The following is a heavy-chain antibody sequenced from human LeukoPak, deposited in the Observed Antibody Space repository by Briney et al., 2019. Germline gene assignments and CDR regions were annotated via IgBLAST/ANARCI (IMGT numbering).Heavy chain of an antibody. J-gene: IGHJ4*02. CDR3: SRKYYYDKGGLDY. Sequence: ASVKVSCKASGYTFTGYYIHWVRQAPGQGLEWMGWLNPNSDGTKYAQKFQGRVTVTRDTSINTAYMELSRLTSDDTAVYYCSRKYYYDKGGLDYWGQGTLVTVSS. CDR1: GYTFTGYY. CDR2: LNPNSDGT. V-gene: IGHV1-2*02. D-gene: IGHD3-22*01.